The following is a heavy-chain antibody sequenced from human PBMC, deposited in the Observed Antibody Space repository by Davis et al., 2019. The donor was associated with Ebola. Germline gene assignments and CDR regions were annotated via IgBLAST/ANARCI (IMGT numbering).Heavy chain of an antibody. CDR3: ASRHDY. J-gene: IGHJ4*02. V-gene: IGHV3-48*02. Sequence: GESLKISCAASGFTFSGYSMNWVRQAPGKGLEWVSYISGSSSTIYYADSVKGRFTISRDNAKNSLYLQMNSLRDEDTAVYYCASRHDYWGQGTLVTVSS. CDR1: GFTFSGYS. CDR2: ISGSSSTI.